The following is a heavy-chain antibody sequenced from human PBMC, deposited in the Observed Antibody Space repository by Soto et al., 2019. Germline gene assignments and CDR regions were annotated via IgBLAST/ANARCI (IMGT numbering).Heavy chain of an antibody. J-gene: IGHJ3*02. Sequence: EVQLLESGGGLVQPGGSLRLSCTASGFTFSSSAMNWAPQAPGQGLEWVASVSENGGSRGGTYYADSVKGRFTISRDNSKNTLYLQMDSLRGADTAVYYCASAKAVVIAALGIWGQGTMVTVSS. D-gene: IGHD2-21*01. CDR2: VSENGGSRGGT. CDR1: GFTFSSSA. CDR3: ASAKAVVIAALGI. V-gene: IGHV3-23*01.